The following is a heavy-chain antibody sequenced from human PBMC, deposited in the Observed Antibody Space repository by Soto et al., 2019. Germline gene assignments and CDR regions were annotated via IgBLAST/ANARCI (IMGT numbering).Heavy chain of an antibody. CDR3: ARDCSGGSCYGYSYYGMDV. V-gene: IGHV3-21*01. CDR1: GFTFSTYS. CDR2: ISSSSSYI. J-gene: IGHJ6*02. D-gene: IGHD2-15*01. Sequence: GGSLRLSCAASGFTFSTYSMNWVRQAPGKGLEWVSFISSSSSYIYYADSVKGRFTISRDNAKNSLYLQMNSLRAEDTAVYYCARDCSGGSCYGYSYYGMDVWGQGTTVTVSS.